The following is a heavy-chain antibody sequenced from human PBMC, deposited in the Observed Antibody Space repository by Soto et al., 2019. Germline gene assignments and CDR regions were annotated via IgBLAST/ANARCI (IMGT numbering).Heavy chain of an antibody. J-gene: IGHJ4*02. CDR1: GFTFSSYA. CDR3: VKSRGGNNLDFFD. V-gene: IGHV3-64D*06. CDR2: VRGNGDPP. Sequence: GGSLRLSCSASGFTFSSYAMHWVRQAPGKGLEYVSGVRGNGDPPFYADSVKGRFTISRDNSKNTLYLQMSSLSAGDTAVYYCVKSRGGNNLDFFDWGQGALVTVSS. D-gene: IGHD5-12*01.